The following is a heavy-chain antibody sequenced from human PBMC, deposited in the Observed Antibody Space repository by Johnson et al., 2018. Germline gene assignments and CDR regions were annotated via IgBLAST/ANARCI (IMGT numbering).Heavy chain of an antibody. V-gene: IGHV3-74*02. D-gene: IGHD3-3*01. CDR3: ARGWSGINGQYYYYSMDG. CDR1: GFTFRSYW. CDR2: INHDGRTT. Sequence: VQLVESGGGLVKPGGSLRLSCAASGFTFRSYWMHWVRHAPGKGLVWVSRINHDGRTTNYAGSVEGRFTIARDNAENALNLRLNSLRAEDTTVYYCARGWSGINGQYYYYSMDGWGQGTTGTVSS. J-gene: IGHJ6*01.